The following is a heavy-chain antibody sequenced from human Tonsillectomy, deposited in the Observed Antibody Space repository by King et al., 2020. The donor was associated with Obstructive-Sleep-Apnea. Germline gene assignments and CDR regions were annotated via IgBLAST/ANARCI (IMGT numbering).Heavy chain of an antibody. D-gene: IGHD2-15*01. CDR2: ISYDGSNK. V-gene: IGHV3-30*18. Sequence: GQLVQYGGGVVQPGRSLRLSCAASGFTFSSYGVHWVRQAPGKGLEWVAVISYDGSNKYYAEYVKGRFTISRDNSKNTLYLQMNSLRAEDTAVYHCAKDYCSGGSCYCRSPLYYGMDVWGQGTTVTVSS. CDR1: GFTFSSYG. CDR3: AKDYCSGGSCYCRSPLYYGMDV. J-gene: IGHJ6*02.